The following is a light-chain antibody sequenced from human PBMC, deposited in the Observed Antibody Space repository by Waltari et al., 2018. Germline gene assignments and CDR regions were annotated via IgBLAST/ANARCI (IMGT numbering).Light chain of an antibody. CDR3: QHYYTFPWT. CDR1: QGISTY. CDR2: GAS. V-gene: IGKV1D-8*03. J-gene: IGKJ1*01. Sequence: VIWMTQSPSLLSASPGDRVPITCRMSQGISTYLAWYQQKPGRAPDLLIYGASSLHSGVPSRFSGSGSGTDFTLTISSLQSEDVATYYCQHYYTFPWTFGQGTKVEIK.